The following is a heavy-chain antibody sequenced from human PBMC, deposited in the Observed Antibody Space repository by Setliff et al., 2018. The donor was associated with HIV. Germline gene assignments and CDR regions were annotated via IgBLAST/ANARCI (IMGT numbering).Heavy chain of an antibody. CDR3: AKGGYYDSTGYYYYYFYYLDE. CDR2: INPKSGAT. CDR1: GYTFTGYY. J-gene: IGHJ6*03. Sequence: ASVKVSCKAFGYTFTGYYMHWVRQAPGQGLEWMGWINPKSGATNYTQNFQGRVTMSRDTSISTAYMELSRLKSDDTAVYFCAKGGYYDSTGYYYYYFYYLDEWGKGTTVTVSS. V-gene: IGHV1-2*02. D-gene: IGHD3-22*01.